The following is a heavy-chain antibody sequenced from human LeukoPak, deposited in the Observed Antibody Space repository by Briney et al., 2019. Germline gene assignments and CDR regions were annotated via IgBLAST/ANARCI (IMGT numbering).Heavy chain of an antibody. Sequence: ASVKVSCKASGYTFTGYYMHWVRQAPGQGLEWMGWINPNSGGTNYAQKLQGRVTMTRDTSISTAYMELSRLRSDDTAVYDWAREIPGIAAAGTLGFDYWGQGTLVTVSS. CDR3: AREIPGIAAAGTLGFDY. J-gene: IGHJ4*02. CDR1: GYTFTGYY. CDR2: INPNSGGT. D-gene: IGHD6-13*01. V-gene: IGHV1-2*02.